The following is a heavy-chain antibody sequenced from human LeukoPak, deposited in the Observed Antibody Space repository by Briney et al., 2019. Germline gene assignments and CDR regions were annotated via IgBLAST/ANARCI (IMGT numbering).Heavy chain of an antibody. J-gene: IGHJ4*02. CDR3: AKDPRVATIEIFDY. CDR2: ISGYSGIT. Sequence: GGSLRLSCAASGFTFSSYAMSWVRQAPGKGLEWVSSISGYSGITYYADSVKGRFTISRDNSKNTVSLQMNSLRAEDTAVYYCAKDPRVATIEIFDYWGQGTLVTVSS. CDR1: GFTFSSYA. V-gene: IGHV3-23*01. D-gene: IGHD5-12*01.